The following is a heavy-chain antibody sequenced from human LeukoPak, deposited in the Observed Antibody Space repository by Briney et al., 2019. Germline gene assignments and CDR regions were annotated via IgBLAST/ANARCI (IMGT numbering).Heavy chain of an antibody. D-gene: IGHD3-9*01. J-gene: IGHJ5*02. Sequence: SETLSLTCTVSGGSISSSSYYWGWIRQPPGKGLEGIGSIYYSGSTYYNPSLKSPVTISVDTSKNQFSLKLSSVTAADTAVYYCAASYYDILTGDSPRFDPWGQGTLVTVSS. CDR2: IYYSGST. CDR1: GGSISSSSYY. V-gene: IGHV4-39*07. CDR3: AASYYDILTGDSPRFDP.